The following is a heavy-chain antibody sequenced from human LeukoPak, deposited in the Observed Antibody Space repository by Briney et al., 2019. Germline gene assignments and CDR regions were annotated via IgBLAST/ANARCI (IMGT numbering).Heavy chain of an antibody. CDR2: IYYSGST. V-gene: IGHV4-39*01. D-gene: IGHD4-17*01. CDR3: ARVRLYGDFPYYYYYYGMDV. Sequence: PSETLSLTCTVSGGSISSSSYYWGWIRQPPGKGLEWIGSIYYSGSTYYNPSLKSRVTISVDTSKNQFSLKLSSVTAADTAVYYCARVRLYGDFPYYYYYYGMDVWGQGTTVTVSS. CDR1: GGSISSSSYY. J-gene: IGHJ6*02.